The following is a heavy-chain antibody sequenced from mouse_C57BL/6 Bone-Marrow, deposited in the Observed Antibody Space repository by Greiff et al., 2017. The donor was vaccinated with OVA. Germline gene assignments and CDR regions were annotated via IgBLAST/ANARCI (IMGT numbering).Heavy chain of an antibody. CDR2: IYPRSGNT. D-gene: IGHD1-1*01. CDR3: ARRDYYGSSHFDY. J-gene: IGHJ2*01. V-gene: IGHV1-81*01. Sequence: VMLVESGAELARPGASVKLSCKASGYTFTSYGISWVKQSTGQGLEWIGEIYPRSGNTYYNEKFNGKATLTADKSSSTAYMELRSLTSEDTAVYFCARRDYYGSSHFDYWGQGTTLTVTS. CDR1: GYTFTSYG.